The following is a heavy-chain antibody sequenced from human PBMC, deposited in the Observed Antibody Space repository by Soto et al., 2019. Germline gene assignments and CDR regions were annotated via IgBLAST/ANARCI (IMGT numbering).Heavy chain of an antibody. J-gene: IGHJ5*02. CDR1: GYTFTSYG. CDR3: ARVTFMVRGVIIAYNWFAP. V-gene: IGHV1-18*01. D-gene: IGHD3-10*01. CDR2: ISAYNGNT. Sequence: SVKVSCKASGYTFTSYGISWVRQAPGQGLEWMGWISAYNGNTNYAQKLQGRVTMTTDTSTSTAYMELRSLRSDDTAVYYCARVTFMVRGVIIAYNWFAPWGKGTRVTV.